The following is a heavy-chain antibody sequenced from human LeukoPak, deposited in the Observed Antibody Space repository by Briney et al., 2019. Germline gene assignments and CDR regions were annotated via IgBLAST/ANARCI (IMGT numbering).Heavy chain of an antibody. CDR1: GGSISSYY. V-gene: IGHV4-59*01. D-gene: IGHD6-6*01. CDR2: IYYSGGT. J-gene: IGHJ4*02. Sequence: SETLSLTCTVSGGSISSYYWSWIRQPPGKGLEWIGYIYYSGGTNYNPSLKSRVTISVDTSKNQFSLKLSSVTAADTAVYYCASIHSSSVSIHFDYWGQGTLVTVSS. CDR3: ASIHSSSVSIHFDY.